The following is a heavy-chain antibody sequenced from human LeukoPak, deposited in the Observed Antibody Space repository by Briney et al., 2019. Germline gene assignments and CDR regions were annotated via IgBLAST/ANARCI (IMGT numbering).Heavy chain of an antibody. J-gene: IGHJ3*02. CDR2: ISYDGSNK. V-gene: IGHV3-30*04. Sequence: GGSLRLSCAASGFTFSSYAMHWVRQAPGKGLEWVAVISYDGSNKYYADSVKGRFTISRDNSKNTLYLQMNSLGAEDTAVYYCARDRSSGDAFDIWGQGTMVTVSS. CDR3: ARDRSSGDAFDI. CDR1: GFTFSSYA. D-gene: IGHD3-22*01.